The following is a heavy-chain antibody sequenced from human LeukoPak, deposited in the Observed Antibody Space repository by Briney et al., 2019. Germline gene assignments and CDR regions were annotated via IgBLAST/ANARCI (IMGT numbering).Heavy chain of an antibody. V-gene: IGHV3-23*01. D-gene: IGHD6-19*01. CDR2: ISGSGGST. CDR1: GFTFSSYA. Sequence: GGSLRLSCAACGFTFSSYAMSWVRQAPGKRLEWVSAISGSGGSTYYADSVKGRFTISRDNSKNTLYLQMNSLRAEDTAVYYCAKARSSGLGYWGQGTLVTVSS. CDR3: AKARSSGLGY. J-gene: IGHJ4*02.